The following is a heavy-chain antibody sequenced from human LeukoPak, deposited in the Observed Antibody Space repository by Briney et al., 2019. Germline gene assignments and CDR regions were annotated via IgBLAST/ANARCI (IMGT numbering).Heavy chain of an antibody. J-gene: IGHJ6*02. CDR2: INSDGSIT. CDR1: GFTFTTYW. Sequence: GGSLRLSCAASGFTFTTYWMHWVRQAPGKGLVWVSHINSDGSITSYGDSVKGRFTISRDNAKNTLYLQMNSLRAEDTAVYYCARDAVDTANAVWGQGTTVTVSS. V-gene: IGHV3-74*01. CDR3: ARDAVDTANAV. D-gene: IGHD5-18*01.